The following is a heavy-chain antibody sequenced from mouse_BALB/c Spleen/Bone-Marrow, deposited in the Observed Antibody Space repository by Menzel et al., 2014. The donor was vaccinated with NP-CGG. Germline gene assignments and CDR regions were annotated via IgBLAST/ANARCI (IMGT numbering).Heavy chain of an antibody. Sequence: DVKLVESGGGLVKPGGSLKLSCAASGFTFSDYYMYWVRQAPEKRLEWVATISDGGSYTYYPDSVKGRFTISRDNAKNNLYLQMSSLKSEDTAMYYCARGRIYYDYDVGDHWGQGTTLTVSS. D-gene: IGHD2-4*01. CDR2: ISDGGSYT. V-gene: IGHV5-4*02. CDR3: ARGRIYYDYDVGDH. CDR1: GFTFSDYY. J-gene: IGHJ2*01.